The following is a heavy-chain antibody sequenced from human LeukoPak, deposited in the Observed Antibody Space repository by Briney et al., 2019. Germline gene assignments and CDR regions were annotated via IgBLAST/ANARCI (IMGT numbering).Heavy chain of an antibody. Sequence: GGSLRLSCAASAFTFSDYSMNWVRQAPGRGLEWISYVSGRSSTIYYADSVRGRFTISRDNAKNSMYLQMNSLRAEDTAVYYCARDRLTSGSYFFDYWGQGTLVTVSS. D-gene: IGHD1-26*01. CDR3: ARDRLTSGSYFFDY. V-gene: IGHV3-48*01. J-gene: IGHJ4*02. CDR1: AFTFSDYS. CDR2: VSGRSSTI.